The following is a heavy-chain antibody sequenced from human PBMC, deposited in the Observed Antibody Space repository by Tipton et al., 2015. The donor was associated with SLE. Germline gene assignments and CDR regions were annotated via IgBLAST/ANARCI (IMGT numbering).Heavy chain of an antibody. CDR2: ISGSSDSGGST. D-gene: IGHD1-26*01. CDR1: GFTVSSNY. J-gene: IGHJ6*03. V-gene: IGHV3-53*01. Sequence: SLRLSCVASGFTVSSNYMSWVRQAPGKGLEWVSGISGSSDSGGSTYYTDSVRGRFTISRDNSKNTLHLQTNSLRAEDTAVYYCARDLLVGATSWGMDVWGKGTTVTVSS. CDR3: ARDLLVGATSWGMDV.